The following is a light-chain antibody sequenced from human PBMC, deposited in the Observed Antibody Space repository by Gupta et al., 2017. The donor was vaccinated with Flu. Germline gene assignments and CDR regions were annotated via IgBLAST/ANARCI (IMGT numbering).Light chain of an antibody. CDR3: QQDYSTPL. CDR1: QGISSY. Sequence: AIRMTQSPFSLSASVGDRVTITCWASQGISSYLDWYQQKPAKAPKLFIYYASRVQSGVPSRFSGRGYETDYTLTSSSRQHEDFADYYVQQDYSTPLFGQGTKVEIK. CDR2: YAS. J-gene: IGKJ1*01. V-gene: IGKV1D-43*01.